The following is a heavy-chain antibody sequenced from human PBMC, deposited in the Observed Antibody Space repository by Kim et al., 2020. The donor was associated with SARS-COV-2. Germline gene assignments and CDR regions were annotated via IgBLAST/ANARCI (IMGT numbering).Heavy chain of an antibody. J-gene: IGHJ4*02. CDR3: ARWIGYYDSSGYYWYFDY. Sequence: GGSLRLSCAASGFTFSSYSMNWVRQAPGKGLEWVSSISSSSSYIYYADSVKGRFTISRDNAKNSLYLQMNSLRAEDTAVYYCARWIGYYDSSGYYWYFDYWGQGTLVTVSS. D-gene: IGHD3-22*01. CDR1: GFTFSSYS. CDR2: ISSSSSYI. V-gene: IGHV3-21*01.